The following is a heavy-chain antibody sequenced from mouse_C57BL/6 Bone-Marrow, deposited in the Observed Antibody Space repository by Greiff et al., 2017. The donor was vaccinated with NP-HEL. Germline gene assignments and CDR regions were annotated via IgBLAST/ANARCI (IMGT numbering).Heavy chain of an antibody. D-gene: IGHD1-1*01. CDR2: ISSGGDYI. V-gene: IGHV5-9-1*02. Sequence: VQLKESGEGLVKPGGSLKLSCAASGFTFSSYAMSWVRQTPEKRLEWVAYISSGGDYIYYADTVKGRFTISRDNARNTLYLQMSSLKSEDTAMYDWTSVGDGPKLPYYYAMDYWGQGTSVTVSS. CDR1: GFTFSSYA. J-gene: IGHJ4*01. CDR3: TSVGDGPKLPYYYAMDY.